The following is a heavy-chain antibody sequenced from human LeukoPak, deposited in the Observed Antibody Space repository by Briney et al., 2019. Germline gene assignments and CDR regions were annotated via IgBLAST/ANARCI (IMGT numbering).Heavy chain of an antibody. CDR1: GFTFSSYG. J-gene: IGHJ4*02. D-gene: IGHD3-16*01. Sequence: GRSLRLSCAASGFTFSSYGMHWVRQAPGKGLEWVAVISYDGSNKYYADSVKGRFTISRDNSKNTLYLQMNSLRAEDTAVYYCANLGNYWGQGTLVTVS. CDR2: ISYDGSNK. CDR3: ANLGNY. V-gene: IGHV3-30*18.